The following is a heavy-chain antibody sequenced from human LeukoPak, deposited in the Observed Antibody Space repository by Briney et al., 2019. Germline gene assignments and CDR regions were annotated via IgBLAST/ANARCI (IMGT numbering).Heavy chain of an antibody. CDR2: INHSGST. CDR3: ARGMALHYYYGMDV. V-gene: IGHV4-34*01. Sequence: SETLSLTCAVYGGSFSGYYWSWIRQPPGKGLEWIGEINHSGSTNYNPSLKSRVTISVDTSKNQFSPKLSSVTAADTAVYYCARGMALHYYYGMDVWGQGTTVTVSS. J-gene: IGHJ6*02. CDR1: GGSFSGYY. D-gene: IGHD5-24*01.